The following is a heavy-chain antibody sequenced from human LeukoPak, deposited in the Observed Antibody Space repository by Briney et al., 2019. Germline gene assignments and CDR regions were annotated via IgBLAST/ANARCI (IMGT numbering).Heavy chain of an antibody. CDR3: ARHENIIMVPTAHAFDY. CDR2: IYYSGDS. D-gene: IGHD2/OR15-2a*01. CDR1: GGSISSSNYY. Sequence: SETLSLTCTVSGGSISSSNYYWGWIRQPPGKGLEWIGTIYYSGDSYYNPSLKSRASISVDTSKNRFSQNVNSVTAADTAVYFCARHENIIMVPTAHAFDYWGQGALVTVSS. V-gene: IGHV4-39*01. J-gene: IGHJ4*02.